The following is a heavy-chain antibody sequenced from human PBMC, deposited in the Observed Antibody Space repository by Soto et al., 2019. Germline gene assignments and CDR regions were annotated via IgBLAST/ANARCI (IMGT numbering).Heavy chain of an antibody. D-gene: IGHD2-21*02. CDR3: ARDLWGYCGADCYPLDV. J-gene: IGHJ6*02. CDR2: MYNTGST. V-gene: IGHV4-59*13. Sequence: PSETLSLTCTVSGGSISSYYWSWIRQPPGKGLEWIGYMYNTGSTIYNPSLKSRVTISVDTSKNQFSLKLNSVTAADTAVYYCARDLWGYCGADCYPLDVRGPGTTVTVS. CDR1: GGSISSYY.